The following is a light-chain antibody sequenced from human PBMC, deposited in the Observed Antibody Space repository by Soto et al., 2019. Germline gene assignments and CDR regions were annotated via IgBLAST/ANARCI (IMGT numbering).Light chain of an antibody. J-gene: IGKJ4*01. CDR2: GAS. CDR1: QSVLFISNYKNS. V-gene: IGKV4-1*01. Sequence: DIVMTQSPDSLAVSLGERATINCKSSQSVLFISNYKNSLAWYQQKPGQPPKLLIYGASTRDSGGPDRFSGGGSWTDITLTISSQQVEDVAVYYYQRYYSGVTFGGGTKVEIK. CDR3: QRYYSGVT.